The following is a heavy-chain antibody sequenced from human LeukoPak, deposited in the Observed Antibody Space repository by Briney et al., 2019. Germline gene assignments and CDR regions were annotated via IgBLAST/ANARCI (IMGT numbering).Heavy chain of an antibody. D-gene: IGHD6-19*01. J-gene: IGHJ4*02. CDR1: GFTFSSYS. Sequence: PGGSLRLSCAASGFTFSSYSMNWVRQAPGKGLEWVAFISTGSHYIYYADSVKGRFTISRDNFKNTLHLQMNSLRAEDTAVYYCARDRGSSSGWYAFDYWGQGTLVTVSS. CDR3: ARDRGSSSGWYAFDY. CDR2: ISTGSHYI. V-gene: IGHV3-21*04.